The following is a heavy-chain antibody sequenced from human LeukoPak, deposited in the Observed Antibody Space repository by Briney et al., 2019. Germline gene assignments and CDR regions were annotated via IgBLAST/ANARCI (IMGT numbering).Heavy chain of an antibody. CDR2: IASSGSTI. Sequence: GGSLRLSCSASGFTFSNYEMTWVRQAPGKGLEWVSYIASSGSTIYYADSVKGRFTISRDNAKSSLYLQMNSLRADDTAVYYCATSRGYFFRWFQHWGQGTLVTVSS. V-gene: IGHV3-48*03. CDR3: ATSRGYFFRWFQH. D-gene: IGHD3-22*01. CDR1: GFTFSNYE. J-gene: IGHJ1*01.